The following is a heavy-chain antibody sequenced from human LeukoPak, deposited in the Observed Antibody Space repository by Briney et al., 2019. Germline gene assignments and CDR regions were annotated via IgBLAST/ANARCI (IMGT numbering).Heavy chain of an antibody. Sequence: GASVKVSCKASGGTFSSYAISWVRQAPGQGLEWMGGIIPIFGTANYAQKFQGRVTITTDESTSTAYMELSSLRSEDTAVYYCATGQHLVDAALGYWGQGTLVTVSS. CDR3: ATGQHLVDAALGY. D-gene: IGHD5-18*01. J-gene: IGHJ4*02. V-gene: IGHV1-69*05. CDR2: IIPIFGTA. CDR1: GGTFSSYA.